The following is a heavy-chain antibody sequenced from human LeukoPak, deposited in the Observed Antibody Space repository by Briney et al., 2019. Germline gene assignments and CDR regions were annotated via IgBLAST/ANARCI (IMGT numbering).Heavy chain of an antibody. D-gene: IGHD5-18*01. Sequence: GGSLRLSCAASGFTFSSYSMSWVRQAPGKGLEWVSSVGSSSSYIYYADSVRGRFTISRDNAKNSLYLHMNSLRAEDTALYYCARSGYSYALDHWGQGSLVVVSS. CDR3: ARSGYSYALDH. CDR2: VGSSSSYI. V-gene: IGHV3-21*06. J-gene: IGHJ1*01. CDR1: GFTFSSYS.